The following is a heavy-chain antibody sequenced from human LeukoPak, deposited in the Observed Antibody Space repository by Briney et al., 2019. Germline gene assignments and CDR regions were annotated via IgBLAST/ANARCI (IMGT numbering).Heavy chain of an antibody. J-gene: IGHJ4*02. D-gene: IGHD1-26*01. Sequence: SETLSLTCTVSGGSISIYYWSWIRQPPGKGLEWIGYIYYSGSTNYNPSLKSRVTISVDTSKNQFSLKLSSVTAADTAVYYCARQVGSYSPFDYWGQGTLVTVSS. V-gene: IGHV4-59*08. CDR2: IYYSGST. CDR1: GGSISIYY. CDR3: ARQVGSYSPFDY.